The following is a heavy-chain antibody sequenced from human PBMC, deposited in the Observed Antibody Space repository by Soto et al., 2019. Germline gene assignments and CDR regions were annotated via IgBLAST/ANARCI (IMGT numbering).Heavy chain of an antibody. Sequence: SETLSLTCAVSGGSMSSYFWSWIRQPAGKGLEWIGRIYSSGSTSYNPSLNSRVTLSIDMTNNHVSLILNSVTAADTAVYYCARVGPWVPYYYDSSPYTFENWFDPWGQGTLVTVSS. CDR3: ARVGPWVPYYYDSSPYTFENWFDP. J-gene: IGHJ5*02. D-gene: IGHD3-22*01. V-gene: IGHV4-4*07. CDR1: GGSMSSYF. CDR2: IYSSGST.